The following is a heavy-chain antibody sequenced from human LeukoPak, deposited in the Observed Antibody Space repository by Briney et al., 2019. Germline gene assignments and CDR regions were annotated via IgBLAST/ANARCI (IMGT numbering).Heavy chain of an antibody. CDR2: ISDSGGTT. D-gene: IGHD3-10*01. J-gene: IGHJ4*02. V-gene: IGHV3-23*01. CDR3: ARVQGGGFRTADF. Sequence: GSLRLSCVASGFPFLTYAMSWVRQAPGEGLEWVSGISDSGGTTYYVDSVKGRFTISRDNSRNTVFLQMNSLRGEDTAIYYCARVQGGGFRTADFWGQGTVVTVSS. CDR1: GFPFLTYA.